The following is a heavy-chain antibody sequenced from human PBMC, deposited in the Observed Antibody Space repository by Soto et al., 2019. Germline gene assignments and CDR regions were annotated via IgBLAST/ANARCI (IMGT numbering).Heavy chain of an antibody. CDR3: ARGRQLVSVFSQAWGMDV. CDR2: IYYSGST. Sequence: QVQLQESGPGLVKPSETLSLTCTVSGGSISSYYWSWIRQPPGKGLEWIGYIYYSGSTNHNPSLNRRVTISVDTSKNQFSLKLSSVTAADTAVYYCARGRQLVSVFSQAWGMDVWGQGTTVTVSS. D-gene: IGHD6-6*01. V-gene: IGHV4-59*01. J-gene: IGHJ6*02. CDR1: GGSISSYY.